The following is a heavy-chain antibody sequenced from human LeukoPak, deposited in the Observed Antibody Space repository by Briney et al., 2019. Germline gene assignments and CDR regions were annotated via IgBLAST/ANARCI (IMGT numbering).Heavy chain of an antibody. D-gene: IGHD2-15*01. J-gene: IGHJ3*02. V-gene: IGHV3-7*05. CDR1: GFTFSSYW. CDR2: IRQDGSDK. Sequence: PGGSLRLSCAASGFTFSSYWMSWVRQAPGKGLEWVANIRQDGSDKYYVDSVKGRFTFSRDNARNSLYLQMNSLRAEDAAVYYCARDLGGYCSGGSCLTLGGSFDIWGQGTMVTVSS. CDR3: ARDLGGYCSGGSCLTLGGSFDI.